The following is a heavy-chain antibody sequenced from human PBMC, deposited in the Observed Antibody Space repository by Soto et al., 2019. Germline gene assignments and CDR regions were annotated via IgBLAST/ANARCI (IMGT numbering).Heavy chain of an antibody. CDR1: GFSLTTSGMG. Sequence: SGPTLVNPTQTLTLTCTFSGFSLTTSGMGVGWLRQPRGTALEWLALTYWNGDRRYSPSLKSRVTITTDTSKNQVVLTMANMDPVDTATYYCARIKGITYDWIADGMDVWGQGTTVTVSS. J-gene: IGHJ6*02. CDR3: ARIKGITYDWIADGMDV. V-gene: IGHV2-5*01. CDR2: TYWNGDR. D-gene: IGHD1-20*01.